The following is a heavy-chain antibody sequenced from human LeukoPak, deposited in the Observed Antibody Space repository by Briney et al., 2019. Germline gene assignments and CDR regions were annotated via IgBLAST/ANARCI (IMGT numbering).Heavy chain of an antibody. Sequence: GGSLRLSCAASGFTFSSYWMSWVRQAPGKGLEWVANIKQDGSEKYYVDSVKGRFTISRDNAKNSLYLQVNSLRAEDTAVYYCARGGSSSHYYYYGMDVWGQGTTVTVSS. D-gene: IGHD6-13*01. CDR2: IKQDGSEK. CDR1: GFTFSSYW. V-gene: IGHV3-7*01. CDR3: ARGGSSSHYYYYGMDV. J-gene: IGHJ6*02.